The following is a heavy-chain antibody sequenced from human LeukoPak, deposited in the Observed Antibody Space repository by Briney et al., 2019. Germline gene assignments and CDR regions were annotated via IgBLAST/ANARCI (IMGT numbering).Heavy chain of an antibody. CDR2: TYYRSKWYN. D-gene: IGHD3-10*01. CDR3: ARVSSHYGSGSYIKHDAFDI. J-gene: IGHJ3*02. CDR1: GDSVSSNSAA. Sequence: SQTLSLTCAISGDSVSSNSAAWNWIRQSPSRGLEWLGRTYYRSKWYNDYAVSVKSRITINPDTSKNQFSLQLNSVTPEDTAVYYCARVSSHYGSGSYIKHDAFDIWGQGTMVTVSS. V-gene: IGHV6-1*01.